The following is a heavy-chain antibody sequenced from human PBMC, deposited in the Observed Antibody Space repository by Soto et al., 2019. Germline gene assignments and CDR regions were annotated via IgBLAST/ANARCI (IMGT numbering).Heavy chain of an antibody. D-gene: IGHD3-3*01. Sequence: ASVKVSCRASGYTFTGYYMHRVRQAPGQGLEWMGWINPNSGGTNYAQKFQGRVTMTRDTSISTAYMELSRLRSDDTAVYYCAREKITIFGVVIIDYYYYGMDVWGQGTTVTVSS. CDR3: AREKITIFGVVIIDYYYYGMDV. CDR2: INPNSGGT. J-gene: IGHJ6*02. CDR1: GYTFTGYY. V-gene: IGHV1-2*02.